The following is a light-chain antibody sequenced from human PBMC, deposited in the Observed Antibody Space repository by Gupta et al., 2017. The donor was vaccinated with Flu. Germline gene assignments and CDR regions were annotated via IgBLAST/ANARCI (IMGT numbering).Light chain of an antibody. CDR3: QQGYNTPQT. V-gene: IGKV1-39*01. CDR2: GAT. Sequence: DIQMTQSPSSLSASVGDRVTITCRASQSVSNFLNWYQQKPGKAPRLLIFGATTLQGGVPSRFSGSGSGTDFTLTIDRLQPADFATYYCQQGYNTPQTFGRGTTVEIK. J-gene: IGKJ4*02. CDR1: QSVSNF.